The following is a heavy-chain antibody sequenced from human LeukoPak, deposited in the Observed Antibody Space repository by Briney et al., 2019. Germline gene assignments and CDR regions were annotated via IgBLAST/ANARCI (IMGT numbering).Heavy chain of an antibody. D-gene: IGHD5-18*01. J-gene: IGHJ4*02. V-gene: IGHV3-48*03. Sequence: GGSLSLSCAASGFTFSSYEMNWVRQAPGKGLEWVSYISSSGSTIYYADSVKGRFTISRDNAKNSLYLQMNSLRAEDTAVYYCARGAIQLWFDYWGQGTLVTVSS. CDR3: ARGAIQLWFDY. CDR1: GFTFSSYE. CDR2: ISSSGSTI.